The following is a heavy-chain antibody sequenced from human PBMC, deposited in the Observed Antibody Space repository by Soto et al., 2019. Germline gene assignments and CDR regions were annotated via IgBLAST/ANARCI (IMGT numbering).Heavy chain of an antibody. V-gene: IGHV1-18*01. CDR3: ARDSAVLGVAGITTNAFDI. CDR2: ISAYNGNT. CDR1: GYTFTSYG. D-gene: IGHD6-19*01. Sequence: ASVKVSCKASGYTFTSYGISWVRQAPGRGLEWMGWISAYNGNTNYAQRFQGRVTITTDTSTTTSYMELRSLRSDDTAVYYCARDSAVLGVAGITTNAFDIWGQGTVVTVSS. J-gene: IGHJ3*02.